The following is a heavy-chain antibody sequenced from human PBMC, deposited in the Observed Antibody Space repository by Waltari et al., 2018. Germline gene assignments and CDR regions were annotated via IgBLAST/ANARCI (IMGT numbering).Heavy chain of an antibody. J-gene: IGHJ4*02. CDR2: ISASSTYI. CDR1: GFTFRLYN. V-gene: IGHV3-21*01. CDR3: ASGYSSSSLDY. D-gene: IGHD6-6*01. Sequence: EVQLVESGGGLVKPGGSLRLSCAASGFTFRLYNMNWVRQAPGKGLEWVSSISASSTYIYYADSMKGRFTISRDNAKNSLYLQMNSLRAEDTAVYYCASGYSSSSLDYWGQGTLVTVSS.